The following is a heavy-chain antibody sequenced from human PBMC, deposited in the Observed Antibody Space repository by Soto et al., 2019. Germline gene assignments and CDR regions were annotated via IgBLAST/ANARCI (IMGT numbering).Heavy chain of an antibody. D-gene: IGHD3-3*01. J-gene: IGHJ4*02. CDR1: GGSISSYY. CDR3: ARVEEGITIFGVAPHFDY. CDR2: IYYSGST. V-gene: IGHV4-59*01. Sequence: SETLSLTCTVSGGSISSYYWSWIRQPPGKGLEWIGYIYYSGSTNYNPSLKSRVTISVDTSKNQFSLKLSSVTAADTAVYYCARVEEGITIFGVAPHFDYWRQGTLVTVSS.